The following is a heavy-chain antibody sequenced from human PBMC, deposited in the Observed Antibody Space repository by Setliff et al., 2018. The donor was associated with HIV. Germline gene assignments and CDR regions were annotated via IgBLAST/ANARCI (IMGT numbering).Heavy chain of an antibody. CDR3: ARSPAAEGF. CDR2: IFYTGSTY. D-gene: IGHD6-13*01. J-gene: IGHJ4*02. CDR1: GESFSGYY. Sequence: PSETLSLTCAVYGESFSGYYWSWIRQPPGKGLEWIGSIFYTGSTYYYNPSLKSRVTISVDASNNQFSLKLSSVTATDTAVYYCARSPAAEGFWGQGTLVTVSS. V-gene: IGHV4-34*12.